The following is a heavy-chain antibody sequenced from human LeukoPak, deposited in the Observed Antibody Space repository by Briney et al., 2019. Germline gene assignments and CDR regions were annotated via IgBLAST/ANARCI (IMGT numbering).Heavy chain of an antibody. CDR3: ARGRSAVAGIAGFDY. J-gene: IGHJ4*02. Sequence: GGSLRLSCAASGFSFSSYSMTWVRQAPGKGLEWVSSISSSSSYRYYADSMKGRFPISRDNAENSLFLQMNSLRAEDTAVYYCARGRSAVAGIAGFDYWGQGSLVTVSS. CDR2: ISSSSSYR. D-gene: IGHD6-19*01. CDR1: GFSFSSYS. V-gene: IGHV3-21*01.